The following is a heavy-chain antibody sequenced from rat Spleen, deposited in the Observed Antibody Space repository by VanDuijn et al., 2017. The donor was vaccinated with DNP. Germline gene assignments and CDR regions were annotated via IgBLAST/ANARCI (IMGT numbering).Heavy chain of an antibody. CDR3: ASGPNYGAYSDYFNY. J-gene: IGHJ2*01. CDR1: GFNFNDYW. D-gene: IGHD1-11*01. V-gene: IGHV4-2*01. Sequence: EVKLVESGGGLVQPGRSLKLSCEASGFNFNDYWMGWVRQAPGKGLEWIGQINKASTAINFTPSLKNKFTISRDNVQNTLYLQMSKLGSEDTAIYYCASGPNYGAYSDYFNYWGQGVMVTVSS. CDR2: INKASTAI.